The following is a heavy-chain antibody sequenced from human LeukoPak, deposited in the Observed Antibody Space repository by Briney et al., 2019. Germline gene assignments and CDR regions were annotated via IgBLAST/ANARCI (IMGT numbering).Heavy chain of an antibody. CDR3: ARVALYALDI. CDR2: IYSGGST. CDR1: GFTVSNFY. Sequence: PGGSLRLSCAASGFTVSNFYMTWVRQAPGKGLEWVSVIYSGGSTYYADSVKGRFTISGDNSKNTLSLQMSSLRAEDTAVYYCARVALYALDIWGQGTMVTVSS. V-gene: IGHV3-53*01. D-gene: IGHD2-8*01. J-gene: IGHJ3*02.